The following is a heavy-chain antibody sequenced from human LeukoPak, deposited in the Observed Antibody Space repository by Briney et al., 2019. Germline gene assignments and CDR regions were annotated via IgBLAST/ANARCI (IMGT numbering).Heavy chain of an antibody. CDR2: IYHSGST. J-gene: IGHJ3*02. V-gene: IGHV4-30-2*01. CDR1: GGSISSGGYY. D-gene: IGHD2-2*01. CDR3: ARGGPPEDIVVVPAAKPRAFDI. Sequence: PSQTLSLTCTVSGGSISSGGYYWSWIRQPPGKGLEWIGYIYHSGSTYYNPSLKSRVTISVDRSKNQFSLKLSSVTAADTAVYYCARGGPPEDIVVVPAAKPRAFDIWGQGTMVTVSS.